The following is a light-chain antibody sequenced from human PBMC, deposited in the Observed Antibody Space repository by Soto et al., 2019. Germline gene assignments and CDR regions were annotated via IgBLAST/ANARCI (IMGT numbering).Light chain of an antibody. CDR3: QHYNSYSEA. Sequence: DIQMTQSPSTLCGSVGDRVTITWVASQTISSWLAWYQQKPGKAPKLLIYKASTLKSGVPSRFSGSGSGTEFTLTISSLQPDDFATYYCQHYNSYSEAFGQGTKVDIK. J-gene: IGKJ1*01. V-gene: IGKV1-5*03. CDR2: KAS. CDR1: QTISSW.